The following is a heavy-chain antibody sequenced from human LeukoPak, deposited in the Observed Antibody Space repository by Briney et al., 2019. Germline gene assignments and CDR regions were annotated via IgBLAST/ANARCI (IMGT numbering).Heavy chain of an antibody. V-gene: IGHV1-69*04. D-gene: IGHD3-22*01. CDR1: GGTFSSYA. J-gene: IGHJ4*02. Sequence: SVKVSCKASGGTFSSYAISWVRQAPGQGIEWMGRIIPILGIANYAQKFQGRVTITADKSTSTAYMELSSLRSEDTAVYYCARDLRYYDSSGYYSAFDYWGQGTLVTVSS. CDR3: ARDLRYYDSSGYYSAFDY. CDR2: IIPILGIA.